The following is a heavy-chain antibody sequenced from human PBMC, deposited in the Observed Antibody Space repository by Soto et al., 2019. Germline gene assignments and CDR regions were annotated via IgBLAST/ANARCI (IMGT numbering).Heavy chain of an antibody. Sequence: PSDTLSLTCTVSDGSISTYYWSWIRQPAGKELEWIGHVFTSGTTNYTPSLKSRVSMSLDTAKNQFSLKLRSVTAADTAVYYCERDNSGFWGGYFDSWGQGKLVTVSS. V-gene: IGHV4-4*07. CDR2: VFTSGTT. CDR1: DGSISTYY. CDR3: ERDNSGFWGGYFDS. D-gene: IGHD3-3*01. J-gene: IGHJ4*02.